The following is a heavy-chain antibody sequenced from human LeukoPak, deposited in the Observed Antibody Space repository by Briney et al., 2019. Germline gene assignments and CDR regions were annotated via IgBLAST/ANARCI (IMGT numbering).Heavy chain of an antibody. CDR2: ISYSGGST. CDR1: GFTFSSYS. CDR3: AKGAGIQVWLLFDC. V-gene: IGHV3-23*01. Sequence: GGSLRLSCAASGFTFSSYSMNWVRQAPGKGLEWVSSISYSGGSTYYADSVKGRFTIPRDNSRNTLYLQMNSLRAEDTAVYYCAKGAGIQVWLLFDCWGQGSLVTVSS. J-gene: IGHJ4*02. D-gene: IGHD5-18*01.